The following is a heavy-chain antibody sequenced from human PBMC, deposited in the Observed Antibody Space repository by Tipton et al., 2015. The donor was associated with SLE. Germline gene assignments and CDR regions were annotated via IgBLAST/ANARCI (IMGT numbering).Heavy chain of an antibody. V-gene: IGHV3-9*01. CDR3: ARGDFYHSSAYHDAFDT. D-gene: IGHD2/OR15-2a*01. CDR2: IGWSSASI. J-gene: IGHJ3*02. CDR1: GFTFADYP. Sequence: SLRLSCAASGFTFADYPMHWVRQAPGKGPEWVSGIGWSSASIGYVDSVKGRFTISRDNAENSLYLQMNSLRPEDTAVYYCARGDFYHSSAYHDAFDTWGQGTLVTVSS.